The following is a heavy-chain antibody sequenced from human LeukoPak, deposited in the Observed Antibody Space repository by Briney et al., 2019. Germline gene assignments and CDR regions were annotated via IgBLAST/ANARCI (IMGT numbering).Heavy chain of an antibody. CDR2: IYTSGST. CDR3: AIRSRYYYDSSGYLNDAFDI. D-gene: IGHD3-22*01. CDR1: GGSISSYY. V-gene: IGHV4-4*07. J-gene: IGHJ3*02. Sequence: SETLSLTCTVSGGSISSYYWRWIRQPAGKGLEWIGRIYTSGSTNYNPSLKSRVTMSVDTSKNQFSLKLSSVTAADTAVYYRAIRSRYYYDSSGYLNDAFDIWGQGTMVTVSS.